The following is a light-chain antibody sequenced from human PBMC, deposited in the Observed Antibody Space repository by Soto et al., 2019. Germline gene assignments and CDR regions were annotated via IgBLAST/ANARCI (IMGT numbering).Light chain of an antibody. CDR1: SSNIGNNA. J-gene: IGLJ2*01. Sequence: QSVLTQPPSVSEAPRQRVTISCSGSSSNIGNNAVNWYQQLPGKAPKLLLYYDDLLPSGVSDRFSGSKSGTSASLAISGRQSEDEADYYCAAWDDSLNGVVFGGGTKVTVL. CDR3: AAWDDSLNGVV. CDR2: YDD. V-gene: IGLV1-36*01.